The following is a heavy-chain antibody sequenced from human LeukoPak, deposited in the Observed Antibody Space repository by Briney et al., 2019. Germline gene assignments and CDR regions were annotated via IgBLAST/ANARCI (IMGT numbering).Heavy chain of an antibody. CDR1: GYAFTSYY. CDR3: DREGDGSSSGTLAFDM. V-gene: IGHV1-46*03. CDR2: INPSGGST. Sequence: ASVKVSCKASGYAFTSYYMHWLRHAPGQGLELMGIINPSGGSTSYAQKFQGRVTMTRDTSTSTVYMELSSLRSEDTAVYYCDREGDGSSSGTLAFDMWARGTMVTVSS. J-gene: IGHJ3*02. D-gene: IGHD6-19*01.